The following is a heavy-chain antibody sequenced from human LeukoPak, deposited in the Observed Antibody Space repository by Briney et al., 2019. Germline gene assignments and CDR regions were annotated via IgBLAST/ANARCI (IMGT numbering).Heavy chain of an antibody. J-gene: IGHJ4*02. CDR2: IIPIFGTA. V-gene: IGHV1-69*05. Sequence: SVKVSCKASGGTFSSYAISWVRQAPGQGLEWMGRIIPIFGTANYAQKFQGRVTIITDESTSTAYMELSSLRSEDTAVYYCAMGAAGDFDYWGQGTLVTVSS. CDR3: AMGAAGDFDY. D-gene: IGHD6-13*01. CDR1: GGTFSSYA.